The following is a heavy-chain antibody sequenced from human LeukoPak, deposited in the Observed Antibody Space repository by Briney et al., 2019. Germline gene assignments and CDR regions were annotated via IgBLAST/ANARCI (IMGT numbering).Heavy chain of an antibody. CDR1: GFKFSNFW. D-gene: IGHD3-10*01. V-gene: IGHV3-74*01. CDR3: ARRDYYGSGSPDF. CDR2: IYPDGSTT. Sequence: GGSLRLSCAASGFKFSNFWMHWVRQAPGKGLVWVSRIYPDGSTTNYADSVKGRFTISRDNAKKSLYLQMNSLRAEDTALYYCARRDYYGSGSPDFWGQGTLVTVSS. J-gene: IGHJ4*02.